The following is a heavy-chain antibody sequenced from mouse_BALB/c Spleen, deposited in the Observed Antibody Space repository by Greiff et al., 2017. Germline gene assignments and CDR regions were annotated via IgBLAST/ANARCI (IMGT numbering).Heavy chain of an antibody. Sequence: EVHLVESGGGLVKPGGSLKLSCAASGFTFSDYYMYWVRQTPEKRLEWVATISDGGSYTYYPDSVKGRFTISRDNAKNNLYLQMSSLKSEDTAMYYCARDPYGKAYWGQGTLVTVSA. J-gene: IGHJ3*01. CDR1: GFTFSDYY. CDR3: ARDPYGKAY. CDR2: ISDGGSYT. V-gene: IGHV5-4*02. D-gene: IGHD2-1*01.